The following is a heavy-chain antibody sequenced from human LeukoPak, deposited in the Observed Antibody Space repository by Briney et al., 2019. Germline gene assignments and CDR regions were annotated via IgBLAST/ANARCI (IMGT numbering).Heavy chain of an antibody. Sequence: GGSLRLSCAASGFTFSNAWMSWVRQAPGKGLEWVGRIKSKTDGGTTDYAAPVKGRFTISRDDSKNTLYLQMNSLKTEDTAVYYCTTALSSGWYSIGDYWGQGTLVTVSS. V-gene: IGHV3-15*01. CDR3: TTALSSGWYSIGDY. CDR2: IKSKTDGGTT. D-gene: IGHD6-19*01. CDR1: GFTFSNAW. J-gene: IGHJ4*02.